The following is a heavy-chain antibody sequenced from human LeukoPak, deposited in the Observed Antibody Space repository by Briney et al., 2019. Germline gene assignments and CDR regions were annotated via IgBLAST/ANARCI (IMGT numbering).Heavy chain of an antibody. V-gene: IGHV1-69*13. J-gene: IGHJ4*02. Sequence: GASVKVSCKASGYTFTSYGISWVRQAPGQGLEWMGGIIPIFGTANYAQKFQGRVTITADESTSTAYMELSSLRSEDTAVYYCARESYTAMVYSLDYWGQGTLVTVSS. D-gene: IGHD5-18*01. CDR3: ARESYTAMVYSLDY. CDR1: GYTFTSYG. CDR2: IIPIFGTA.